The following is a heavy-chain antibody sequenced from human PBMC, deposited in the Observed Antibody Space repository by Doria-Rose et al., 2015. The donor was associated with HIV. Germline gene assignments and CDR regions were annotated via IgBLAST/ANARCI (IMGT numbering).Heavy chain of an antibody. D-gene: IGHD6-13*01. Sequence: QESGPVLVKPTETLTLTCTVSGVSLSSPGMGVSWIRQPPGRALEWLANIFSDDERSYKASLKSRLTISRGTSKSQVVRTMTGMDPVDTATYYCARIKSSRWYHKYYFDFWGQGTLVIVSA. CDR2: IFSDDER. CDR3: ARIKSSRWYHKYYFDF. V-gene: IGHV2-26*01. J-gene: IGHJ4*02. CDR1: GVSLSSPGMG.